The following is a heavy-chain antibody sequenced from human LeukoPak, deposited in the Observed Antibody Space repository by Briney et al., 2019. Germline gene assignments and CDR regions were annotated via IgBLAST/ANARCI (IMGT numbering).Heavy chain of an antibody. Sequence: ASVKVSCKVFGYTLTELSMHWVRQAPGKGLEWMGGFDPEDGETIYAQKFQGRVTMTEDTSTDTAYMELSSLRSEDTAVYYCATVAPFGVVIDRRFAFGWFDPWGQGTLVTVSS. CDR3: ATVAPFGVVIDRRFAFGWFDP. CDR1: GYTLTELS. J-gene: IGHJ5*02. D-gene: IGHD3-3*01. V-gene: IGHV1-24*01. CDR2: FDPEDGET.